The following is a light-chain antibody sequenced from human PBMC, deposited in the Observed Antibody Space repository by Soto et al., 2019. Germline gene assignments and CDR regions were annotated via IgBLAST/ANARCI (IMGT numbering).Light chain of an antibody. CDR2: EVN. V-gene: IGLV2-8*01. CDR1: SSDVGGSRY. Sequence: QSALTQPPSASGSPGQSVTISCAGTSSDVGGSRYVSWYQQHPGKAPKLMIHEVNRRPSGVPDRFSGSKSGNTASLTVSGLQPEDEAVYYCSSHADSNTLIFGGGTKLTVL. CDR3: SSHADSNTLI. J-gene: IGLJ2*01.